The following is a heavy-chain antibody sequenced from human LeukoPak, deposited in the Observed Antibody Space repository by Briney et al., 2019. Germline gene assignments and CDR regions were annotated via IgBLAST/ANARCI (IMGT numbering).Heavy chain of an antibody. V-gene: IGHV4-59*01. CDR2: IYYSGRT. Sequence: SETLSLTCSVSGGSISSYYWSWIRQPPGRGLEWIGYIYYSGRTSYNPSLKSRVTISLDTPKNQFSLNLSSVTAADTAVYYCARASVLLSADYWGQGTLVTVSS. CDR1: GGSISSYY. CDR3: ARASVLLSADY. J-gene: IGHJ4*02. D-gene: IGHD3-16*01.